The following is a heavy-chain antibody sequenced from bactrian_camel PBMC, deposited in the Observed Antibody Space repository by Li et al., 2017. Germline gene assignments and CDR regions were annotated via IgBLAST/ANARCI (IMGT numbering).Heavy chain of an antibody. CDR2: VVTDGIK. V-gene: IGHV3S1*01. D-gene: IGHD1*01. J-gene: IGHJ4*01. Sequence: HVQLVESGGGSVQAGGSLRLSCAASGFTVSTYCMAWFRQAPGKEREAVAAVVTDGIKSYTHSAKGRFTISRDNARNTLYLQLNALRTEDTAMYYCAKDVPSLRYTPVPSSQGTQVTVS. CDR1: GFTVSTYC.